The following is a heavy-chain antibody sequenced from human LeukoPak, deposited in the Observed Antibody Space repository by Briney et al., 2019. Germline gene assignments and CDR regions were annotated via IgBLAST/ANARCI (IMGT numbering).Heavy chain of an antibody. CDR2: ISGSGAMT. Sequence: GGSLRLSCAASGFTLSNHAMIWVRQAPGKGLEWVSSISGSGAMTYYADSVKGRFTISRDNAMDTLYLQMNSLRADDTAVYYCARRAGGYSHPYDYWGQGILVTVSS. CDR3: ARRAGGYSHPYDY. CDR1: GFTLSNHA. J-gene: IGHJ4*02. V-gene: IGHV3-23*01. D-gene: IGHD4-23*01.